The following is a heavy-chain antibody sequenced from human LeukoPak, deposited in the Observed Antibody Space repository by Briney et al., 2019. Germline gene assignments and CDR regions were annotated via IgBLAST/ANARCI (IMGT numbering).Heavy chain of an antibody. D-gene: IGHD6-19*01. Sequence: ASVKVSCKASGYTFTSYGISWVRQAPGQGLEWMGWISAYNGNTNYAQKLQGRVTMTTDTSTSTAYMELRSLRSDDTAVYYCARDYTVAVAGTVGYWGQGTLVNVSS. CDR3: ARDYTVAVAGTVGY. CDR2: ISAYNGNT. J-gene: IGHJ4*02. V-gene: IGHV1-18*04. CDR1: GYTFTSYG.